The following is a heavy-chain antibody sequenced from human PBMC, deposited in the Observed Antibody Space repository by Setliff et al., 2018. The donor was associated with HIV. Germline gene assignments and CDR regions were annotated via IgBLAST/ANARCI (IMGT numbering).Heavy chain of an antibody. Sequence: SETLSLTCAVSGFSISSGFFWGWVRQPPGKGLEWIGSIYQSGITYYNPALKSRVTISVDTSKNQFSLRLTSVTVADTAVYFCARVETTVTSRLDYWGQGTLVTVSS. CDR2: IYQSGIT. D-gene: IGHD4-17*01. J-gene: IGHJ4*02. CDR1: GFSISSGFF. CDR3: ARVETTVTSRLDY. V-gene: IGHV4-38-2*01.